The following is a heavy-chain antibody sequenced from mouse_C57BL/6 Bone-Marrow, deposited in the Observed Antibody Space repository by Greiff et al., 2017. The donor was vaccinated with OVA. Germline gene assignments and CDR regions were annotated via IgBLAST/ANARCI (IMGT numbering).Heavy chain of an antibody. J-gene: IGHJ3*01. V-gene: IGHV1-26*01. CDR3: ARYGPRRAFAY. CDR2: INPNNGGT. CDR1: GYTFTDYY. D-gene: IGHD1-1*02. Sequence: VQLQQSGPELVKPGASVKISCKASGYTFTDYYMNWVKQSHGKSLEWIGDINPNNGGTSYNQKFKGKATLTVDKSSSTAYMELRSLTSEDSAVYYCARYGPRRAFAYWGQGTLVTVSA.